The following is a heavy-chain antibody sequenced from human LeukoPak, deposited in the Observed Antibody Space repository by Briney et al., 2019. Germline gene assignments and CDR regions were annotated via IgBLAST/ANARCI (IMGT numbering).Heavy chain of an antibody. CDR3: GRSSWLVLSFDY. V-gene: IGHV1-2*02. J-gene: IGHJ4*02. CDR1: GYTFTGHY. Sequence: VASVKVSCKASGYTFTGHYIHWVRQAPGQGLEWMGWINPNSGGTNYAQKFQGRVTMTRDTSISTAYMELSRLTSDDTAVYYCGRSSWLVLSFDYRGQGTLVTVSS. CDR2: INPNSGGT. D-gene: IGHD6-19*01.